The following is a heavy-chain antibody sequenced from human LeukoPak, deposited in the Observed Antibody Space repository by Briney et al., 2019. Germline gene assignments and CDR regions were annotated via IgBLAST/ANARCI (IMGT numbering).Heavy chain of an antibody. J-gene: IGHJ4*02. CDR3: ARDKYYYESSGQFDY. D-gene: IGHD3-22*01. CDR2: INPNSGGT. Sequence: ASVKVSCKACGYTFTRYYMHWLRQAPGQGLEWMGWINPNSGGTNYAQKFQGRVTMTRDTTISTAYMEPSRLRSDDTAVYYCARDKYYYESSGQFDYWGQGTLVTVSS. V-gene: IGHV1-2*02. CDR1: GYTFTRYY.